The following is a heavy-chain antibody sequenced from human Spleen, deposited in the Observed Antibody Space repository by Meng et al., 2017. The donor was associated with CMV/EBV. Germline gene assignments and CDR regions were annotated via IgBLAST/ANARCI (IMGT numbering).Heavy chain of an antibody. Sequence: GGSLRLSCAASGFTFSSFDMHWVRQAPGKGLEWVSVMSYDGTKQSYADSVKGRFTISRDNSNNTLYLQMNSLTAEDTAMYYCTRYDHLLLNDYWGQGTLVTVSS. CDR1: GFTFSSFD. CDR2: MSYDGTKQ. D-gene: IGHD2-21*01. V-gene: IGHV3-30*04. J-gene: IGHJ4*02. CDR3: TRYDHLLLNDY.